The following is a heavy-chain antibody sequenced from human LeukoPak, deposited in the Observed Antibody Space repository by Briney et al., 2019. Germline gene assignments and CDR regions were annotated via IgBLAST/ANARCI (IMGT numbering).Heavy chain of an antibody. J-gene: IGHJ5*02. D-gene: IGHD1-26*01. CDR1: GFTFSGSA. CDR3: TRDSGTYNWFDP. V-gene: IGHV3-73*01. Sequence: GGSLRLSCAASGFTFSGSAIHWVRQSSGKRLEWVGQIDKKDKGYATATAYAASVKGRFTISRDDSINTAYLQMRSLKTEDTALYYCTRDSGTYNWFDPWGQGTLVTVSS. CDR2: IDKKDKGYATAT.